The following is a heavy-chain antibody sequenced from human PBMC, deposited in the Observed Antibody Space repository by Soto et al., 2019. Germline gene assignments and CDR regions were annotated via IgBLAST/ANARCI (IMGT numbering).Heavy chain of an antibody. J-gene: IGHJ4*02. V-gene: IGHV3-7*01. D-gene: IGHD3-16*02. CDR1: GFTFSSYW. Sequence: EVQLVESGGGLVQPGGSLRLSCAASGFTFSSYWMSWVRQAPGKGLEWVANIKQDGSEKYYVDSVKVRFTISRDNAKNSLYLQMNSLRAEDTAVYYCARSYDYIWGSYRYPVHFDYWGQGTLVTVSS. CDR2: IKQDGSEK. CDR3: ARSYDYIWGSYRYPVHFDY.